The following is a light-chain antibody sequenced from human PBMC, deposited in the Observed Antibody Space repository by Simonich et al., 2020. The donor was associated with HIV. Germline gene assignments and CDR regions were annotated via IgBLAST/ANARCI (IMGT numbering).Light chain of an antibody. CDR3: QVWDSSSDHVV. J-gene: IGLJ2*01. V-gene: IGLV3-21*03. CDR2: DDS. CDR1: NIGSKS. Sequence: SYVLTQPPSVSVAPGKTARITCGGNNIGSKSVHWYEQKPGQAPVLVVYDDSDRPSGIPARFSGSNSGNTATLTISRVEAWDEADYYCQVWDSSSDHVVFGGGTKLTVL.